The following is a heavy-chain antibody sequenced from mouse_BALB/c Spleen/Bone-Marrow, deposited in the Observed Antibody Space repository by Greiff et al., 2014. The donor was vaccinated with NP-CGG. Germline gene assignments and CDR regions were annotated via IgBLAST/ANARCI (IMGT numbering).Heavy chain of an antibody. Sequence: EVKLVESGGGLVKPGGSLKLSCAASGFAFSGYDMSWVRQTPEKRLEWVAYISSGGINTYYPDSVKGRFTISRDNAKNTLYLQMNNLKSEDTTMYYCGGQRGDAYAMGCWGQGPSLTVPS. CDR2: ISSGGINT. V-gene: IGHV5-12-1*01. D-gene: IGHD2-13*01. CDR1: GFAFSGYD. J-gene: IGHJ4*01. CDR3: GGQRGDAYAMGC.